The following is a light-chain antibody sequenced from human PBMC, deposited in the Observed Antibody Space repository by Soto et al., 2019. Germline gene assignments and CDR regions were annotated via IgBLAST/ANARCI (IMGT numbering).Light chain of an antibody. V-gene: IGKV3-20*01. J-gene: IGKJ1*01. CDR3: QQYGSSGT. CDR2: GAS. Sequence: EIVLTQSRGTLSLSPGSRSTLSCMAIQSVNSNFLAWYQQKPGQAPSLLISGASNRATGIPDRFSGSGSGTDFTLTISRLEPEDFAVYYCQQYGSSGTFGQGTKVDIK. CDR1: QSVNSNF.